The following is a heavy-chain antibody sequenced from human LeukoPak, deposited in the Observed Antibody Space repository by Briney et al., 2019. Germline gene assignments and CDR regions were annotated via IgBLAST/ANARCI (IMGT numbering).Heavy chain of an antibody. CDR1: GGTFSSYA. Sequence: GASVKVSCKASGGTFSSYAISWVRQAPGQGLKWMGGIIPIFGTANYAQKFQGRVTITTDESTSTAYMELSSLRSEDTAVYYCASAPWGDYDSSGYYYGNAFDIWGQGTMVTVSS. CDR2: IIPIFGTA. D-gene: IGHD3-22*01. J-gene: IGHJ3*02. CDR3: ASAPWGDYDSSGYYYGNAFDI. V-gene: IGHV1-69*05.